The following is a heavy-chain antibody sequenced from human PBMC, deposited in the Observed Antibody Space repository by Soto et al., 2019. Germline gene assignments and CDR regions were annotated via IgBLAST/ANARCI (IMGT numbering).Heavy chain of an antibody. Sequence: GGSLRLSCAASGFTFSSYAMSWVRQAPGKGLEWVSAISGSGGSTYYADSVKGRFTISRDNSKNTLFLQMNSLRAEDTAVYYCAKNKVEMATFYHYYAMDVWGQGTTVTVSS. CDR3: AKNKVEMATFYHYYAMDV. V-gene: IGHV3-23*01. CDR1: GFTFSSYA. D-gene: IGHD5-12*01. J-gene: IGHJ6*02. CDR2: ISGSGGST.